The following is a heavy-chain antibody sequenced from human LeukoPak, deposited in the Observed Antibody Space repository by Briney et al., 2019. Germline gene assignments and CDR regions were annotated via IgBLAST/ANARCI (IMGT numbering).Heavy chain of an antibody. CDR3: ARDLSGGWYYDAFDI. J-gene: IGHJ3*02. Sequence: AGGSLRLSCAASGFTFSSYSMNCVRQAPGKGLEWVSSISSSSSYIYYADSVKGRFTISRDNAKNSLYLQMNSLRAEDTAVYYCARDLSGGWYYDAFDIWGQGTMVTVSS. CDR2: ISSSSSYI. D-gene: IGHD6-19*01. CDR1: GFTFSSYS. V-gene: IGHV3-21*01.